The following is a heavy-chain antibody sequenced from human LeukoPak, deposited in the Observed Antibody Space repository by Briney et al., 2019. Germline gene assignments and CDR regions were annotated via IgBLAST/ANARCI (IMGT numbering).Heavy chain of an antibody. J-gene: IGHJ4*02. CDR1: GYSISSGYY. V-gene: IGHV4-38-2*02. Sequence: KPSETLSLTCTVSGYSISSGYYWAWIRQPPGKGLEWIGSIFHTGSTYHNPSLKSRVTISVDTSKNQFSLKLSSVTAADTAVYYCARSRGGSGSSLFDYWGQGTLVTVSS. CDR2: IFHTGST. D-gene: IGHD3-10*01. CDR3: ARSRGGSGSSLFDY.